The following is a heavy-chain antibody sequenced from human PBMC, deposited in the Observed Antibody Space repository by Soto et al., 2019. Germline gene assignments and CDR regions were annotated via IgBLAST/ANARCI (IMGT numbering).Heavy chain of an antibody. D-gene: IGHD3-10*01. CDR3: ARKDYYASGIYHFDN. V-gene: IGHV1-3*01. J-gene: IGHJ5*01. CDR1: GYTFTRYP. CDR2: INPAKGGT. Sequence: GASVKVSCKASGYTFTRYPLHWVRQAPGQRLEWMGWINPAKGGTGYSQKFQGRVTLTRDTSATTAYMELSSLTSEDTGVYYCARKDYYASGIYHFDNWGHGTLVTVSS.